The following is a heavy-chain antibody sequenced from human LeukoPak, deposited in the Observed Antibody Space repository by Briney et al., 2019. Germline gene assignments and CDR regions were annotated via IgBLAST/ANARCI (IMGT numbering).Heavy chain of an antibody. D-gene: IGHD6-19*01. CDR2: IWYDGATQ. V-gene: IGHV3-33*06. CDR1: GFTFSNYG. Sequence: GRSLGLSCAASGFTFSNYGMHWVRQAPGKGLEWVAIIWYDGATQYYIDSVRGRFTISRDNSKNTLYLQMDSLRAEDTAVYYCAKRGAVAGTLSYYAMDVWGQGTTVTVS. CDR3: AKRGAVAGTLSYYAMDV. J-gene: IGHJ6*02.